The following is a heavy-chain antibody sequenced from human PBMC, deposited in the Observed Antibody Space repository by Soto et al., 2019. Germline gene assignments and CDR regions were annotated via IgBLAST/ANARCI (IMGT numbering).Heavy chain of an antibody. V-gene: IGHV4-34*01. CDR2: INHSGST. CDR3: ARDMRMATFEY. J-gene: IGHJ4*02. Sequence: SETLSLTCAVYGGSFSGYYWSWIRQPPGKGLEWIGEINHSGSTNYNPSLKSRVNISVETSKCQFSLKLSSVTAADTAVYYCARDMRMATFEYWGQETLETISS. D-gene: IGHD5-12*01. CDR1: GGSFSGYY.